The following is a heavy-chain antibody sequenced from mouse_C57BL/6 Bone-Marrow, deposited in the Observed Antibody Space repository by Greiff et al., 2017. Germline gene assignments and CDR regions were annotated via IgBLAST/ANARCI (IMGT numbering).Heavy chain of an antibody. CDR2: ISNLAYSI. D-gene: IGHD2-3*01. Sequence: DVKLVESGGGLVQPGGSLKLSCAASGFTFSDYGMAWVRQAPRKGPEWVAFISNLAYSIYYADNVTGRFTISRENAKNTLYLEMSSLRSEDTAMYYCARWLLRAMDYWGQGTSVTVSS. V-gene: IGHV5-15*01. J-gene: IGHJ4*01. CDR3: ARWLLRAMDY. CDR1: GFTFSDYG.